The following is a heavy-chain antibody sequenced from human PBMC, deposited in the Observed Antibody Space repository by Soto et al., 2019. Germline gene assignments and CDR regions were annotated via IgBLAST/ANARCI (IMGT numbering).Heavy chain of an antibody. D-gene: IGHD3-16*01. CDR3: ANWGGLNLPRLY. CDR2: IHQDLGT. J-gene: IGHJ4*02. Sequence: QVRLQESGPGLVEPSGTLSLTCAVSDGSIFTDDWWTWVRQTPGKGPEWIGEIHQDLGTNYNPSLRSRVTISMDKSKNQFSLELTSVTAAATAVYYCANWGGLNLPRLYWGPGTLVTVSS. CDR1: DGSIFTDDW. V-gene: IGHV4-4*02.